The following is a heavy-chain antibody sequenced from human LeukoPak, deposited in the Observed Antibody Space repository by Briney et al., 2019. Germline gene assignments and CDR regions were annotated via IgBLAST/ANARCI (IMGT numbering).Heavy chain of an antibody. CDR3: ATVDPALGVYDSSGYYGY. D-gene: IGHD3-22*01. Sequence: ASVKVSCKASGYTFTSYAMHWVRQTPGQRLEWMGWINAGNGNTKYSQKFQGRVTMTEDTSTDTAYMELSSLRSEDTAVYYCATVDPALGVYDSSGYYGYWGQGTLVTVSS. CDR2: INAGNGNT. V-gene: IGHV1-3*01. CDR1: GYTFTSYA. J-gene: IGHJ4*02.